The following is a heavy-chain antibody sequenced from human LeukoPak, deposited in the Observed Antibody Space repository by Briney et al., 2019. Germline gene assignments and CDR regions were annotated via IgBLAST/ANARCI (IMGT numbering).Heavy chain of an antibody. CDR2: IYSGGST. Sequence: HPGGSLRLSCAASGFTVSSNYMSWVRQAPGKGLEWVSVIYSGGSTYYADSVKGRFTISRDNSKNTLYLQMNSLRAEDTAVYYCARHYGDLQNFDYWGQGTLVTVSS. CDR3: ARHYGDLQNFDY. CDR1: GFTVSSNY. D-gene: IGHD4-17*01. V-gene: IGHV3-66*04. J-gene: IGHJ4*02.